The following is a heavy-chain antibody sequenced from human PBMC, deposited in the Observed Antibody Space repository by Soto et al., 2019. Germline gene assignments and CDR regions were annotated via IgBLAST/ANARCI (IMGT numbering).Heavy chain of an antibody. CDR1: GGTCSSYA. Sequence: QVQLVQSGAEVKKPGSSVKVSCKASGGTCSSYAISWVRQAPGQGLEWMGGIIPIFGTANYAQKFQGRVTITADKSTSTAYMELSSLRSEDTAVYYCARRYCSSTSCYGRGYYYYGMDVWGQGTTVTVCS. CDR3: ARRYCSSTSCYGRGYYYYGMDV. D-gene: IGHD2-2*01. CDR2: IIPIFGTA. V-gene: IGHV1-69*06. J-gene: IGHJ6*02.